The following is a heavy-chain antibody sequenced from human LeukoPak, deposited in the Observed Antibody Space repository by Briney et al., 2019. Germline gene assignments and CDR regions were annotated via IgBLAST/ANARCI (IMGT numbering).Heavy chain of an antibody. CDR1: GYTFTRYY. J-gene: IGHJ4*02. D-gene: IGHD3-22*01. Sequence: ASVKVSCKASGYTFTRYYMHWVRQAPGQGLEWMGWINPNSGGTNYAQKFQGRVTMTRDTSISTAYMELSRLRSDDTAVYYCSRVAYYDSSGYYLFDYWGQGTLVTVSS. CDR2: INPNSGGT. CDR3: SRVAYYDSSGYYLFDY. V-gene: IGHV1-2*02.